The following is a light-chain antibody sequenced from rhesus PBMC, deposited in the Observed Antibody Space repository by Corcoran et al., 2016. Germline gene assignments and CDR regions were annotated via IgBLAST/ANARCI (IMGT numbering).Light chain of an antibody. CDR3: RSYASSSTFI. CDR2: EVS. J-gene: IGLJ1*01. V-gene: IGLV2-13*03. CDR1: SSDIGGYNR. Sequence: QAAPTQSPSVSGSPGQSVTISCTGTSSDIGGYNRVSWYQQHPGKAPKLMISEVSKRPSGVSDRFSGSKSGNTAALPIAGLQAEDEADYDCRSYASSSTFIFGVGTRRTVL.